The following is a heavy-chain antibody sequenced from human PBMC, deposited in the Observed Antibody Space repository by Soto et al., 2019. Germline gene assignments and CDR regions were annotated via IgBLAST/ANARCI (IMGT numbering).Heavy chain of an antibody. J-gene: IGHJ6*03. CDR2: ISSSSSYI. CDR1: GFTFSSYS. Sequence: PGGSLRLSCAASGFTFSSYSMNWVRQAPGKGLEWVSSISSSSSYIYYADSVKGRFTISRDNAKNSLYLQMNSLRAEDTAVYYCARDRSTWYDILTGPEDYYMDVWGKGTTVTVSS. D-gene: IGHD3-9*01. V-gene: IGHV3-21*01. CDR3: ARDRSTWYDILTGPEDYYMDV.